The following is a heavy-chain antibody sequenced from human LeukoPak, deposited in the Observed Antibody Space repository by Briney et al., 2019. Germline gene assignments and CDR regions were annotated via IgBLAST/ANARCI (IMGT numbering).Heavy chain of an antibody. V-gene: IGHV3-48*01. J-gene: IGHJ4*02. CDR1: GFTSSTYS. CDR3: ARDLGIYYYLFDY. Sequence: GGSLRLSCAASGFTSSTYSMNWVRQAPGKGPGWVSYISSSSTNIYYADSVKGRYTISRDNAKESLYLQMNSMRAEDTAVYYCARDLGIYYYLFDYWGQGTLVTVSS. CDR2: ISSSSTNI. D-gene: IGHD3-22*01.